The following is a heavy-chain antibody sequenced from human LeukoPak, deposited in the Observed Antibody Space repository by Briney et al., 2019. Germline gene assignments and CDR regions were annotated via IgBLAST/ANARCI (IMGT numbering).Heavy chain of an antibody. CDR3: ARVSPSSSWLDP. CDR1: GGSISSYY. D-gene: IGHD6-13*01. CDR2: IYYSGST. V-gene: IGHV4-59*08. Sequence: TSETLSLTCTVSGGSISSYYWSWIRQPPGKGLEWIGYIYYSGSTNYNPSLKSRVTISVDTSKNQFSLKLSSVTAADTAVYYCARVSPSSSWLDPWGQGTLVTVSS. J-gene: IGHJ5*02.